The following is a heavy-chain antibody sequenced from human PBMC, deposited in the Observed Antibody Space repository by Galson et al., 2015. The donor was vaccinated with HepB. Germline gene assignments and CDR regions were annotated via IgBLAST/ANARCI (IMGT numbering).Heavy chain of an antibody. CDR3: AREDATITVAALEY. J-gene: IGHJ4*02. Sequence: SLRLSCAASGFAFGNYGMHWVRQAPGKGLEWMALICKDGSNKHYADSLKGRFRISRDNTKNTLFLEADSLRAEDTAVYYCAREDATITVAALEYWGQGVLVTVSS. V-gene: IGHV3-33*01. D-gene: IGHD6-19*01. CDR2: ICKDGSNK. CDR1: GFAFGNYG.